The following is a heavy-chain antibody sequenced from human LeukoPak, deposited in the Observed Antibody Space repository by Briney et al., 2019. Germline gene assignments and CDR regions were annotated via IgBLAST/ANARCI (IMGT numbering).Heavy chain of an antibody. J-gene: IGHJ6*03. CDR3: AKAGGYYYYMDV. CDR1: GFTFSSYG. V-gene: IGHV3-30*02. CDR2: IRYDGSNK. D-gene: IGHD2-15*01. Sequence: GGSLRLSCAASGFTFSSYGMNWVRQAPGKGLEWVAFIRYDGSNKYYADSVKGRFTISRDNSKNTLYLQMNSLRAEDTAVYYCAKAGGYYYYMDVWGKGTTVTVSS.